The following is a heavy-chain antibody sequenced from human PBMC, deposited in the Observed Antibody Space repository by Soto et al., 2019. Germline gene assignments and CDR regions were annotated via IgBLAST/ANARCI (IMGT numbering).Heavy chain of an antibody. CDR1: GFTFSSYG. CDR2: VSGGGGTT. Sequence: GSLRLYCAASGFTFSSYGMIWVRQAPGKGLEWVSAVSGGGGTTYYADSVKGRFTISRDNSKSTLYLQMNGLRAEDTAVYYCARKIAALYYYMDVWGKGTTVTVSS. D-gene: IGHD6-6*01. CDR3: ARKIAALYYYMDV. V-gene: IGHV3-23*01. J-gene: IGHJ6*03.